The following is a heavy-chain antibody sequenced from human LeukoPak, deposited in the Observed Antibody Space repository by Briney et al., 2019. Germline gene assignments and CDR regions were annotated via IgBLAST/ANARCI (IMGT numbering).Heavy chain of an antibody. CDR1: GFTVSSNY. CDR2: IYSGGST. Sequence: PGGSLRLSCAASGFTVSSNYMSWVRQAPGKGLEWVSVIYSGGSTYYADSVKGRSTISRDNSKNTLYLQMNSLRAEDTAVYYCATGSSVRPFDYWGQGTLVTVSS. CDR3: ATGSSVRPFDY. D-gene: IGHD3-10*01. V-gene: IGHV3-53*01. J-gene: IGHJ4*02.